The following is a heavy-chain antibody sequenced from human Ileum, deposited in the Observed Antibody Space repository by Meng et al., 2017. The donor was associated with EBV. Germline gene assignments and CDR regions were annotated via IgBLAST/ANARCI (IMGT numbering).Heavy chain of an antibody. V-gene: IGHV4-4*02. CDR3: ASSDYYRSDY. CDR2: TSHSGST. D-gene: IGHD3-22*01. Sequence: EPGPGLVNLSVTLSRTWACSGGSISRSDWWSWVRQPPGKGLELIGETSHSGSTNYSPSLKSRVTISLDKSKNQLSLKLNSVTAADTAVYYCASSDYYRSDYWGQGTLVTVSS. CDR1: GGSISRSDW. J-gene: IGHJ4*02.